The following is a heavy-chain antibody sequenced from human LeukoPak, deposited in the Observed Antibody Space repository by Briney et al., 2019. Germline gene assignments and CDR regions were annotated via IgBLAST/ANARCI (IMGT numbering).Heavy chain of an antibody. CDR3: AISGGYWAWAH. D-gene: IGHD1-26*01. CDR1: GFTFGIYA. J-gene: IGHJ4*02. CDR2: ISGSAST. V-gene: IGHV3-23*01. Sequence: GGSLRLSCAASGFTFGIYAMSWVRLAPGKGLEWVSGISGSASTYYADSVKGRFTISRDNSKNTLYLQMSSLRAEDTAVYYCAISGGYWAWAHWGQGTLVTVSS.